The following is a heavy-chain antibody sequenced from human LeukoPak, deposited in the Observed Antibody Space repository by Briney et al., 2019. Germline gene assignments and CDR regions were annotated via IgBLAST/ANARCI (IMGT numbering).Heavy chain of an antibody. D-gene: IGHD6-13*01. J-gene: IGHJ4*02. CDR1: GYTFTSYY. Sequence: ASVKVSCKASGYTFTSYYMHWVRQAPGQGLEWMGIINPSGGSTSYAQKFHGRVTMTRDMSTSTVYMELSSLRSEDTAVYYCASLGSSWYVENEDYWGQGTLVTVSS. CDR2: INPSGGST. V-gene: IGHV1-46*01. CDR3: ASLGSSWYVENEDY.